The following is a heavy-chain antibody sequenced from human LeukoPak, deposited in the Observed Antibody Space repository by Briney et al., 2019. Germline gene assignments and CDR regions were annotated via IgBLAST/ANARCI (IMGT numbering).Heavy chain of an antibody. Sequence: PSETLSLTCTVSGDSINNYYWSWIRQPPGKGLEWIGYIYYSGSTNYNPSLKSRVTISVDASKNQFSLKLSSVTAADTAVYYCAGGTYDFWSGYYPIYFDYWGQGTLVTVSS. D-gene: IGHD3-3*01. CDR1: GDSINNYY. CDR2: IYYSGST. J-gene: IGHJ4*02. V-gene: IGHV4-59*01. CDR3: AGGTYDFWSGYYPIYFDY.